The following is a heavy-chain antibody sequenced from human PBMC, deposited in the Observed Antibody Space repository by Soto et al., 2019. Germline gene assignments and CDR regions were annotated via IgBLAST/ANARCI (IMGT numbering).Heavy chain of an antibody. Sequence: SETLSLTCAVYGGSFIGYYWTWILQPPGTGLEWIGEINHSGSTNYNPSLKSRVTISVDTSKNQFSLKLTSVTAADTAVYYCARDKITGIFDYWGQGTLVTVSS. D-gene: IGHD2-8*02. CDR1: GGSFIGYY. CDR2: INHSGST. V-gene: IGHV4-34*01. CDR3: ARDKITGIFDY. J-gene: IGHJ4*02.